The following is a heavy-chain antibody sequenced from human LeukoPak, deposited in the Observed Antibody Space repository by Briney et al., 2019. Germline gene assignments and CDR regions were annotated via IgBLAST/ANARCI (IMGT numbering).Heavy chain of an antibody. CDR2: INHSGST. V-gene: IGHV4-34*01. Sequence: SETLSLTCAVYGGSFSGYYWSWIRQPPGKGLEWIGEINHSGSTNYNPSLKSRVTISVDTSKSQFSLKLSSVTAADTAVYYCARMGYGDYSNYWGQGTLVTVSS. CDR1: GGSFSGYY. CDR3: ARMGYGDYSNY. D-gene: IGHD4-17*01. J-gene: IGHJ4*02.